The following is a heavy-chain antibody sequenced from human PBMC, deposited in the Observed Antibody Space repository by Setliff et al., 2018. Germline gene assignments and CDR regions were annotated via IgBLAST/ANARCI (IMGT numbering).Heavy chain of an antibody. J-gene: IGHJ4*02. CDR3: ARDMGQPYYFES. D-gene: IGHD1-1*01. V-gene: IGHV4-39*07. CDR2: IYYTGST. Sequence: SETLSLTCTVSGGSISSGSHYWGWIRQPSGKGLEWIGSIYYTGSTYYNPSLKSRVTMSVDTSKRQFSLKLGSATAADTAVYYCARDMGQPYYFESWGLGTLVTVSS. CDR1: GGSISSGSHY.